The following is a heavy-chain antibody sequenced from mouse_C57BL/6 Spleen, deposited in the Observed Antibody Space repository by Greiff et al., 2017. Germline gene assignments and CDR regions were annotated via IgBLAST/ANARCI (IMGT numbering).Heavy chain of an antibody. D-gene: IGHD2-1*01. V-gene: IGHV1-81*01. Sequence: QVQLQQSGAELARPGASVKLSCKASGYTFTSYGISWVKQRTGQGLVWIGEIYPRSGNTYYNEKFKGKATLTADTSSSTAYMELRSLTSDDSAVYFCARDENYGNYDYAMDYWGQGTSVTVSS. CDR3: ARDENYGNYDYAMDY. CDR1: GYTFTSYG. J-gene: IGHJ4*01. CDR2: IYPRSGNT.